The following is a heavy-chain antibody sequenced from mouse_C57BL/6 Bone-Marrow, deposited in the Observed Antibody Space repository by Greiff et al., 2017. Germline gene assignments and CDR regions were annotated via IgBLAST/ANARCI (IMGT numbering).Heavy chain of an antibody. CDR3: ARRAITTAGLDY. CDR2: INPNNCGT. D-gene: IGHD1-1*01. Sequence: VQLQQSGPELVKPGASVKISCKASGYTFTDYYMNWVKQSHGKSLEWIGDINPNNCGTRYNQKFKGKATLTVDKFSSTAYMELRSLTSENSAVYYCARRAITTAGLDYWGQGTTLTVSS. CDR1: GYTFTDYY. J-gene: IGHJ2*01. V-gene: IGHV1-26*01.